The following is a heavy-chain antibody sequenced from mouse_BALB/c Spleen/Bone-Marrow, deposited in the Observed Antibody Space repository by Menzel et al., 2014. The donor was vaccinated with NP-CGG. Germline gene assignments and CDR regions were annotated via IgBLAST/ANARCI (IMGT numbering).Heavy chain of an antibody. Sequence: QVQLQQSGPELVKSGASVKISCKASGYVFSSSWMNWVKQRPGQGLEWIGRMYPGDGDTNYNGKFKGKATLTADKSSSTAYMQLSNLTSVDSAVYFCARTYGGRWFAYWGQGTLVTVAA. CDR3: ARTYGGRWFAY. CDR2: MYPGDGDT. CDR1: GYVFSSSW. D-gene: IGHD1-1*02. V-gene: IGHV1-82*01. J-gene: IGHJ3*01.